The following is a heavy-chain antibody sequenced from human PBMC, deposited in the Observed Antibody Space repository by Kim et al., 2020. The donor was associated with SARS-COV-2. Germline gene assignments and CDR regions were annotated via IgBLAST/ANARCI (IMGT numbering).Heavy chain of an antibody. V-gene: IGHV4-59*01. Sequence: SPSLKSRVTISVDTSKNQFSLKLSSVTAADTAVYYCARVDSSGYYNWFDPWGQGTLVTVSS. D-gene: IGHD3-22*01. CDR3: ARVDSSGYYNWFDP. J-gene: IGHJ5*02.